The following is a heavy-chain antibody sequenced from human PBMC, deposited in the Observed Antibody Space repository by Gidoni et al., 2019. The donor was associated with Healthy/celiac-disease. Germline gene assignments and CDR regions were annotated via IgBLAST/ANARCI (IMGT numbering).Heavy chain of an antibody. CDR2: IRYDGSNK. CDR3: AKDRGVYAILPDAFDI. CDR1: GFTFSSYG. D-gene: IGHD2-8*01. Sequence: QVQLVESGGGVVQPGGSLRLSCAASGFTFSSYGMHWVRQAPGKGLEWVAFIRYDGSNKYYADSVKGRFTISRDNSKNTLYLQMNSLRAEDTAVYYCAKDRGVYAILPDAFDIWGQGTMVTVSS. V-gene: IGHV3-30*02. J-gene: IGHJ3*02.